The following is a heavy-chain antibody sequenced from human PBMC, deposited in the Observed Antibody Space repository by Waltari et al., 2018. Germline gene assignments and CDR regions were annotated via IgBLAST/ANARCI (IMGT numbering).Heavy chain of an antibody. J-gene: IGHJ6*03. CDR3: ARNRAVAGTNYYYMDV. D-gene: IGHD6-19*01. CDR2: IYYSGST. V-gene: IGHV4-59*08. Sequence: QVQLQESGPGLVKPSETLSLTCTVSGGSISSYYWSWIRQPPGKGLEWIGYIYYSGSTTYNPSLKSRVTISVDTSKNQFSLKLSSVTAADTAVYYCARNRAVAGTNYYYMDVWGKGTTVTISS. CDR1: GGSISSYY.